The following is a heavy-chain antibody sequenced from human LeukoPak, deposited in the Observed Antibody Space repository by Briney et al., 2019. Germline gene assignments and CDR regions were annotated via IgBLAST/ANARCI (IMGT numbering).Heavy chain of an antibody. CDR1: GDSVSSNSAA. V-gene: IGHV6-1*01. CDR2: TYYRSKWYN. Sequence: SQTLSLTCAISGDSVSSNSAAWNWIRQSPSRGLEWLGRTYYRSKWYNDYAVSVKSRITINPDTSKNQFSLQLNSVTPEDAAVYYCARSYSSSWGGWFDPWGQGTLVTVSS. CDR3: ARSYSSSWGGWFDP. J-gene: IGHJ5*02. D-gene: IGHD6-13*01.